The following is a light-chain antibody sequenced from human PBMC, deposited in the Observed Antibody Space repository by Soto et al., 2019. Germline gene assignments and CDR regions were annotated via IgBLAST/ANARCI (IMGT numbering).Light chain of an antibody. CDR2: EVS. V-gene: IGLV2-14*01. J-gene: IGLJ2*01. CDR3: SSYATGSTLV. CDR1: SSDVGGYNY. Sequence: QSVLTQPASVSGSPGQSITISCTGTSSDVGGYNYVSWYQQHPGKAPKLMIYEVSYRPSGVSNRFSGSKSGNTASLTISGLQNEDEADYYCSSYATGSTLVFGGGTKVTVL.